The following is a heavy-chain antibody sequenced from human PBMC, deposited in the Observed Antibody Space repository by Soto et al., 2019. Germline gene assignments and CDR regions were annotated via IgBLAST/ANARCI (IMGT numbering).Heavy chain of an antibody. CDR2: INHSGST. D-gene: IGHD3-16*01. CDR3: ARGSSLGVYYYYYGMDV. CDR1: GGSFSGYY. J-gene: IGHJ6*02. V-gene: IGHV4-34*01. Sequence: SETLFLTCAVYGGSFSGYYWSWIRQPPGKGLEWIGEINHSGSTNYNPSLKSRVTISVDTSKNQFSLKLSSVTAADTAVYYCARGSSLGVYYYYYGMDVWGQGTTVTVSS.